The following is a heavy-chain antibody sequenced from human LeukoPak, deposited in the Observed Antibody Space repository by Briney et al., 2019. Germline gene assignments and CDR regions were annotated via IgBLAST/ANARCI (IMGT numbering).Heavy chain of an antibody. Sequence: ASVKVSCKASGYTFTNYFIHWVRQAPGQGLEWMGRINPNGGATNYAQKFQGRVTMTRDTSINTAYMELSSLRSEDTAVYYCAREDTAIASKYNWFDPWGQGTLVTVSS. CDR2: INPNGGAT. CDR3: AREDTAIASKYNWFDP. D-gene: IGHD5-18*01. J-gene: IGHJ5*02. CDR1: GYTFTNYF. V-gene: IGHV1-2*06.